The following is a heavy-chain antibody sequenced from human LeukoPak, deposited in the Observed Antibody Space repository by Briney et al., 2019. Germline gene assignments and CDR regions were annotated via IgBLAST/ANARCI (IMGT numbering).Heavy chain of an antibody. CDR2: ISSSGSTI. D-gene: IGHD2-21*01. V-gene: IGHV3-48*03. CDR3: ARGRLLSFDY. CDR1: GFTFSSYE. J-gene: IGHJ4*02. Sequence: PGGSLRLSCAASGFTFSSYEMNWVRQAPGKGLEWVSYISSSGSTIYYADSVKGRFTISRDNAKNSLYLQMNSLRAEDTAVYYCARGRLLSFDYWGQGTLVTVSS.